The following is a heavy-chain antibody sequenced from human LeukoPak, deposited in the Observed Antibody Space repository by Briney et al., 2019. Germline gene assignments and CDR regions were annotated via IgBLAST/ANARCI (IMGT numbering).Heavy chain of an antibody. V-gene: IGHV6-1*01. CDR1: GDSVSSISAA. D-gene: IGHD4-23*01. CDR3: ARDNGGNSGFDY. CDR2: TYYRSKWYN. J-gene: IGHJ4*02. Sequence: SQTLSLTCAIAGDSVSSISAAWNWIRQSPSRGLEWLGRTYYRSKWYNDYAASVKSRLIINPGTSKNQFSLQLNSVTPEDTAVYYCARDNGGNSGFDYWGQGTLVTVSS.